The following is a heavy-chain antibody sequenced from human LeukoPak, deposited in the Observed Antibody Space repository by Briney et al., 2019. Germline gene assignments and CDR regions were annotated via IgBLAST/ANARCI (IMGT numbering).Heavy chain of an antibody. CDR1: GFTFSSHS. CDR2: ISSSSIYI. CDR3: ARGDGATPPDVFDI. J-gene: IGHJ3*02. V-gene: IGHV3-21*01. D-gene: IGHD3-10*01. Sequence: PGGSLRLSCAASGFTFSSHSMNWVRQAPGKGLQWVSSISSSSIYIYYADSVKGRFTISRDNAKNSLYLQMNSLRGGDTAVYYCARGDGATPPDVFDIWGQGTMVTVSS.